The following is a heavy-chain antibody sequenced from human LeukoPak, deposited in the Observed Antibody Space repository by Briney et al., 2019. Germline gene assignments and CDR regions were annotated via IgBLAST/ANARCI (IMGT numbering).Heavy chain of an antibody. Sequence: GGSLRLSCAASRFTFSSYAMSWVRQAPGKGLEWVSAISGSGGVTYYADSVKGRFTISRDNAKNSLYLQMNSLRAEDTAMYYCATQILLCHYYWGQGTLVTVSS. CDR3: ATQILLCHYY. J-gene: IGHJ4*02. CDR2: ISGSGGVT. D-gene: IGHD2-21*01. V-gene: IGHV3-23*01. CDR1: RFTFSSYA.